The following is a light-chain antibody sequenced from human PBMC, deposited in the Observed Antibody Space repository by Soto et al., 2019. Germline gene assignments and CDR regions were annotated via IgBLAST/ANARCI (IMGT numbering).Light chain of an antibody. V-gene: IGKV1-9*01. CDR1: QGISSS. J-gene: IGKJ1*01. CDR3: QQYNTYSPKRT. CDR2: AAP. Sequence: DIQLTQSPSFLSASVGDRVTITCRASQGISSSLAWYQQRAGKASKFLIYAAPTLQSGAPSRFSGSGSGTEFALTISSLQPEDFATYYCQQYNTYSPKRTFGQGTKVDIK.